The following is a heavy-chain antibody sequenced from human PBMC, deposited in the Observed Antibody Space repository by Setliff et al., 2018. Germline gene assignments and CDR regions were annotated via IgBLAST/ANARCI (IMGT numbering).Heavy chain of an antibody. D-gene: IGHD2-15*01. CDR1: GGSISSYY. CDR2: SHNGGST. CDR3: ERGQRYCSGGSCYYYMDV. J-gene: IGHJ6*03. Sequence: SETLSLTCTVSGGSISSYYWSGIRQPAGKVLEWMGRSHNGGSTNYNPSLKRRVTMSVDTSKNQFCLKLSPVTAADTAVYSCERGQRYCSGGSCYYYMDVWGQGTPVTVSS. V-gene: IGHV4-4*07.